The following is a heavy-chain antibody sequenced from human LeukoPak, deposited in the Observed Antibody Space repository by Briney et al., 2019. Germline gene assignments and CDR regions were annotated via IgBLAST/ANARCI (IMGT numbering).Heavy chain of an antibody. Sequence: SETLSLTCGVSGGSVSSTNWWTWIRQPPGKGLEWIGEVHLDGRTNFNPSLKSRLTISVDLSENHVSLKLTSVTAADTAVYYCAREGGFYRPLDYSGQGTMVTVSS. V-gene: IGHV4-4*02. CDR3: AREGGFYRPLDY. J-gene: IGHJ4*02. CDR1: GGSVSSTNW. D-gene: IGHD6-25*01. CDR2: VHLDGRT.